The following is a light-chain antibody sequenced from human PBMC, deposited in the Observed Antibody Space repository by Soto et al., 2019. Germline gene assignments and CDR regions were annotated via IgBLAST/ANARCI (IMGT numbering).Light chain of an antibody. CDR1: QSISSW. V-gene: IGKV1-5*01. J-gene: IGKJ1*01. CDR2: DAS. CDR3: QQYNSYPWT. Sequence: DIQMTPSPSTLSASVAARVTITCRASQSISSWLAWYQQKPGNAPQLLIYDASSFESGVPSRFSGSGSGTEFTLTISSLQPDDFATYYCQQYNSYPWTFGQGTKVDIK.